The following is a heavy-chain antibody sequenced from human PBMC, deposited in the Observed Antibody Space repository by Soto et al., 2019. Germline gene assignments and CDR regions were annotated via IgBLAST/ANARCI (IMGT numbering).Heavy chain of an antibody. CDR2: IYYSGST. V-gene: IGHV4-59*01. D-gene: IGHD3-3*01. CDR1: GGSISSYY. J-gene: IGHJ4*02. Sequence: SETLSLTCTVSGGSISSYYWSWIRQPPGKGLEWIGYIYYSGSTNYNPSLKSRVTISVDTSKNQFSLKLSSVTAADTAVYYCARGPSYDFWSGYLPAYRGQGTPVTVSS. CDR3: ARGPSYDFWSGYLPAY.